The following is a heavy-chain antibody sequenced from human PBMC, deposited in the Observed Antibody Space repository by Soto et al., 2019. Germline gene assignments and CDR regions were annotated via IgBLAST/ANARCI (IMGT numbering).Heavy chain of an antibody. Sequence: GGSLRLSCAASGFTFSSYGMHWVRQAPGKGLEWVAVISYDGSNKYYADSVKGRFTISRDNSKNTLYLQMNSLRAEDTAVYYCAKDLLRGYDFWSGYYKAAYYYGMDVWGQGTTVTVSS. CDR3: AKDLLRGYDFWSGYYKAAYYYGMDV. CDR1: GFTFSSYG. D-gene: IGHD3-3*01. CDR2: ISYDGSNK. J-gene: IGHJ6*02. V-gene: IGHV3-30*18.